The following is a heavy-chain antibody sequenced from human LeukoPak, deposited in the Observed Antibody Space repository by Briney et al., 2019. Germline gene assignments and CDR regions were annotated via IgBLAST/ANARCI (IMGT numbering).Heavy chain of an antibody. CDR1: GYTFASYY. Sequence: GASVKVSCKASGYTFASYYMHWVRQAPGQGLEWMGTINPSGGSTAYAQKFQGRVTMTGDTSTNTVYMDLSSLRFDDTAVYYCARAPNILIIYAIGPYYFDYWGQGTLVTVSS. CDR2: INPSGGST. CDR3: ARAPNILIIYAIGPYYFDY. V-gene: IGHV1-46*01. D-gene: IGHD2-8*01. J-gene: IGHJ4*02.